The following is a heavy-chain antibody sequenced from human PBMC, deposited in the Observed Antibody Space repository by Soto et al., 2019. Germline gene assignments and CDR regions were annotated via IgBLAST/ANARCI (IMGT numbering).Heavy chain of an antibody. CDR2: ISGYNGYT. CDR1: GYNFNTYG. J-gene: IGHJ3*01. Sequence: QVQLMQSGAEVRRPGTSMRISCTTSGYNFNTYGIIWVRQAPGQGLEWMGWISGYNGYTKYAQNFEDRVTLSTDPSTSTAFLELRNLRSGDTALYFCARDRDYSHTDA. V-gene: IGHV1-18*01. D-gene: IGHD3-16*01. CDR3: ARDRDYSHTDA.